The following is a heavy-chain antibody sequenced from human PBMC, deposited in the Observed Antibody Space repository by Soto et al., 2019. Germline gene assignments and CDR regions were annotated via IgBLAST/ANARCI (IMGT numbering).Heavy chain of an antibody. CDR2: IIPILGIT. V-gene: IGHV1-69*02. CDR3: ARRRYCGADCYSKFYYGMDV. Sequence: QVQLVQSGAAVRKPGSSVKVSCKASGSTFSSYTVNWVRQAPGQGLEWIGRIIPILGITNYARRFQGRVTITADRSTNTAYMELTSLTSEDTAVYYCARRRYCGADCYSKFYYGMDVWGQGTTVTVSS. D-gene: IGHD2-21*02. J-gene: IGHJ6*02. CDR1: GSTFSSYT.